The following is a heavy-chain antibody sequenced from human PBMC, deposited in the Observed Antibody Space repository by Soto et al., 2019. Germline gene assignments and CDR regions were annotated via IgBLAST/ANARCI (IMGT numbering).Heavy chain of an antibody. CDR1: GYTFTGYY. Sequence: ASVKVSCKASGYTFTGYYMHWVRQAPGQGLEWMGWINPNSGGTNYAQKFQGWVTMTRDTSISTAYMELRSLRSDDTAVYYCGISRYCSSTSCYAGGFDYWGQGTLVTVSS. CDR3: GISRYCSSTSCYAGGFDY. V-gene: IGHV1-2*04. CDR2: INPNSGGT. D-gene: IGHD2-2*01. J-gene: IGHJ4*02.